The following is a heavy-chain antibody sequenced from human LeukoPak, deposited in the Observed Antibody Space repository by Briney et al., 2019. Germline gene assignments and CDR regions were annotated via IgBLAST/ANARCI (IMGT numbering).Heavy chain of an antibody. Sequence: ASVKVSCKASGYTFTGYYMHWVRQAPGQGLEWMGWINPNSGGTNYAQKFQGRVTMTRDTSISTAYMELSRLRSDDTAVYYCARALPPEGQELRYFDWLLLGDNWFDPWGQGTLVTVSS. CDR1: GYTFTGYY. CDR3: ARALPPEGQELRYFDWLLLGDNWFDP. V-gene: IGHV1-2*02. D-gene: IGHD3-9*01. J-gene: IGHJ5*02. CDR2: INPNSGGT.